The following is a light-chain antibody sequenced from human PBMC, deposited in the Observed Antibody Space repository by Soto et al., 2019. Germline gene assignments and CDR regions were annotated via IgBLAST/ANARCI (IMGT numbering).Light chain of an antibody. CDR1: QGIRHY. Sequence: AIQMTQSPSSLSASVGDRVTITCRASQGIRHYLGWYQQKPGKAPKLLIYAASSLQSGVPSRFSGSGSGTHFTLSISSLQPADFPNYYCLQDYNYPLTFGGGTKVEIK. J-gene: IGKJ4*01. CDR3: LQDYNYPLT. V-gene: IGKV1-6*01. CDR2: AAS.